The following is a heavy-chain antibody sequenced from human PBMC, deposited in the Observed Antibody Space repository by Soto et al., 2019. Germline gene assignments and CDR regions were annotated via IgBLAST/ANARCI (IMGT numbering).Heavy chain of an antibody. Sequence: QVQLVQSGAEVKKPGSSVKVSCKASGGTFSSYTISWVRQAPGQGLEWMGRIIPILGIANYAQKFQGRVTITADKTTSTAYMELSSLRSEDTAVYYCAREENSGYDYYYYYGMDVWGQGTTVTVSS. J-gene: IGHJ6*02. V-gene: IGHV1-69*08. CDR1: GGTFSSYT. CDR3: AREENSGYDYYYYYGMDV. CDR2: IIPILGIA. D-gene: IGHD5-12*01.